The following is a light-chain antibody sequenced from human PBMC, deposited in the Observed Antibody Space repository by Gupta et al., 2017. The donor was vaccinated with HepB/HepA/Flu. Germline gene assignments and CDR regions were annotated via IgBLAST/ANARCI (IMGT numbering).Light chain of an antibody. CDR1: QSVSSY. V-gene: IGKV3-11*01. CDR2: DAS. J-gene: IGKJ3*01. Sequence: EIVLTQSPATLSLSPGERATLSCRASQSVSSYLAWYQQKPGQAPRLLIYDASNRANGITGRYSCSGYWKDFTLTSSSRESEDFAVYFWQHRSNPITFGPGTKVDIK. CDR3: QHRSNPIT.